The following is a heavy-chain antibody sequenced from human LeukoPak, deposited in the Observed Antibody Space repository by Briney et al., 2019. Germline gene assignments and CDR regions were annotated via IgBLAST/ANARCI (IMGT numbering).Heavy chain of an antibody. J-gene: IGHJ6*03. CDR1: GGSISSHY. V-gene: IGHV4-59*11. CDR2: IYYSGST. CDR3: ARRGVGSGTRFHMDV. D-gene: IGHD1-26*01. Sequence: SETLSLTCTVSGGSISSHYWSWIRQPPGKGLEWIGYIYYSGSTNYNPSLKSRVTISLDTSKNQFSLKLSSVTAADTAVYYCARRGVGSGTRFHMDVWGKGTTVTVSS.